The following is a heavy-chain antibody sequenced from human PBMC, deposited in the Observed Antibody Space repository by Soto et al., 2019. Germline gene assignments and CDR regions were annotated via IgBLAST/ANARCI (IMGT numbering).Heavy chain of an antibody. V-gene: IGHV4-59*01. CDR2: IYHRGST. Sequence: SETLSLTCTVSGGSISTYYWYWIRQVPGKGLEWIGFIYHRGSTHYNPSLESRVTMSVDTSKNQFSLNLTSVTAADTAVYYCAREAAVSSNWIDPWGQGTLVTVPS. CDR1: GGSISTYY. J-gene: IGHJ5*02. D-gene: IGHD3-16*01. CDR3: AREAAVSSNWIDP.